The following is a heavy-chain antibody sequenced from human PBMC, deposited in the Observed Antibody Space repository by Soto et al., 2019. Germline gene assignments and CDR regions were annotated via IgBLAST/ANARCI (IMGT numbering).Heavy chain of an antibody. CDR3: AHRVLRTVFGLVTPTAIYFHF. CDR1: GFSLTTSGVG. V-gene: IGHV2-5*02. Sequence: QITLNESGPTPVKPRQTLTLTCTFSGFSLTTSGVGVGWIRQSPGKAPEWLALIYWDDDKRYSPYLKCRLTITKDTSKNQVVLTMADLDSADTAIYYCAHRVLRTVFGLVTPTAIYFHFWGQGAPVAVSS. CDR2: IYWDDDK. D-gene: IGHD3-3*01. J-gene: IGHJ4*01.